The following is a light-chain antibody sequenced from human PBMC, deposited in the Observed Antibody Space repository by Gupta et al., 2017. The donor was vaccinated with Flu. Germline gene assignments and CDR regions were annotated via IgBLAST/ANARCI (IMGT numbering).Light chain of an antibody. CDR3: ISYTIITSYV. CDR1: SSDVGAYKY. Sequence: QSAPTQPASVSGSPGPSITITCTGTSSDVGAYKYVSWYQQRPGKAPKLMIYDVSSRPPEVANRFSGSKSGNTASLTISELQAEDEADYYCISYTIITSYVFGTGTKVTVL. CDR2: DVS. V-gene: IGLV2-14*01. J-gene: IGLJ1*01.